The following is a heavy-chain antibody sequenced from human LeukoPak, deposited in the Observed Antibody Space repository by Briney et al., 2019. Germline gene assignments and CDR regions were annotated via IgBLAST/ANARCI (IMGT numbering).Heavy chain of an antibody. CDR1: LGPIRIYY. V-gene: IGHV4-59*01. CDR3: ARVEEKRVMTVRHKWFDL. J-gene: IGHJ5*02. D-gene: IGHD3-10*01. CDR2: IYHGRSI. Sequence: SETLSLPCSVSLGPIRIYYWSWTRHPPGKGWECIGCIYHGRSIKYNPSLKSRVTMSIDTSKSQFSLRLNSVTAADTAVYHCARVEEKRVMTVRHKWFDLWGQGALVIVSS.